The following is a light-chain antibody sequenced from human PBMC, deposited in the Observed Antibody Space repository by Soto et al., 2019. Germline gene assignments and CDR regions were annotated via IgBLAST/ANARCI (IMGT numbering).Light chain of an antibody. J-gene: IGLJ1*01. V-gene: IGLV2-14*01. CDR3: QSYDSTLSARDV. Sequence: QSALTQPASVSGSPGQSITISCTGTSSDVGGYKYVSWYQQHPGKAPKLMIYEVSNRPSGVPDRFSASTSGTSASLAITGLQAEDEGDYYCQSYDSTLSARDVFGTGTKLTVL. CDR2: EVS. CDR1: SSDVGGYKY.